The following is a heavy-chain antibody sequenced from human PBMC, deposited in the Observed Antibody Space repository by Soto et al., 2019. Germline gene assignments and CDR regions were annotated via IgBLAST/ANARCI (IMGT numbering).Heavy chain of an antibody. CDR2: IWHDGGNK. D-gene: IGHD1-26*01. J-gene: IGHJ5*02. V-gene: IGHV3-33*06. CDR3: AKNQGVELVPLATVDWFDP. CDR1: GFTFSSYG. Sequence: QVQLVESWGGVVQPGRSLRLSCAASGFTFSSYGMHWVRQAPGKGLEWVAFIWHDGGNKFYAESVKGRFTISRDNSKSTVYLELNNLSAEDTAVYHCAKNQGVELVPLATVDWFDPWGQGSVVTVSS.